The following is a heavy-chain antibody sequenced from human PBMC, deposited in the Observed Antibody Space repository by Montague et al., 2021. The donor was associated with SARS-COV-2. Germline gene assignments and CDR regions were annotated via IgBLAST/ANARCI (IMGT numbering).Heavy chain of an antibody. CDR1: GGSISSYY. CDR2: IYYSGST. CDR3: ARDSHYYDSSGHFDY. D-gene: IGHD3-22*01. Sequence: SETLSLTCTVSGGSISSYYRSWIRQPPGTGLEWIGHIYYSGSTNXNPSLKSRVTISVDTSKNQFSLKLSSVTAADTAVYYCARDSHYYDSSGHFDYWGQGTLDTVSS. V-gene: IGHV4-59*13. J-gene: IGHJ4*02.